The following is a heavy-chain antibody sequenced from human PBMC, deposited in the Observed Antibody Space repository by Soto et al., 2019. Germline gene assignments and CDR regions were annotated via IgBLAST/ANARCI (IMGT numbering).Heavy chain of an antibody. D-gene: IGHD6-19*01. Sequence: SETLSLTCTVSGGSISSSSYYWGWIRQPPGKGLEWIGSIYYSGSTNYNPSLKSRVSISVDTSKNQFSLKLSSVTAADTAVYYCASKGVAGTYYYYGMDVWGQGTTVT. CDR1: GGSISSSSYY. CDR3: ASKGVAGTYYYYGMDV. V-gene: IGHV4-39*01. J-gene: IGHJ6*02. CDR2: IYYSGST.